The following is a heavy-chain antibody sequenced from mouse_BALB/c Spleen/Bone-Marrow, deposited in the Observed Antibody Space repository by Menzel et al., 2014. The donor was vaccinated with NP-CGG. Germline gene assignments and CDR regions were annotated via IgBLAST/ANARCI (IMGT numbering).Heavy chain of an antibody. Sequence: VQLQQPGPDLVKPSQSLSLTCTVTGYSITSGYSWHWIRQFPGNKLEWMGYIHYSGSANYNPSLKSRISITRDTSKNQFLLQLISVTTEDTATYYCARGENYGYDGFAYWGQGTLVTVSA. V-gene: IGHV3-1*02. D-gene: IGHD2-2*01. CDR1: GYSITSGYS. CDR2: IHYSGSA. CDR3: ARGENYGYDGFAY. J-gene: IGHJ3*01.